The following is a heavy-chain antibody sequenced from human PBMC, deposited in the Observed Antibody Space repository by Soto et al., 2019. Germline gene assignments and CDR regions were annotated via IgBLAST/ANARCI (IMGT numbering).Heavy chain of an antibody. CDR1: GFTFSSYS. V-gene: IGHV3-21*01. CDR2: ISSSSSYI. D-gene: IGHD2-2*01. J-gene: IGHJ6*03. Sequence: GGSLRLSCAASGFTFSSYSMNWVRQAPGKGLEWVSSISSSSSYIYYADSVKGRFTISRDNAKNSLYLQMNSLRAEDTAVYYCARDNPPIIVVVPAAMDVWGKGTTVTVSS. CDR3: ARDNPPIIVVVPAAMDV.